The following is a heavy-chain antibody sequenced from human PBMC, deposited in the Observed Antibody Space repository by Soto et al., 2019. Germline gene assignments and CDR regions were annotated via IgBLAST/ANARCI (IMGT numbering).Heavy chain of an antibody. V-gene: IGHV3-11*04. CDR2: VSSSSTI. CDR1: GFTFCDYY. D-gene: IGHD3-3*01. Sequence: PGGSLRLSCAASGFTFCDYYMNWVRQAPGKGLEWVSSVSSSSTIAYADSVKGRFTISRDNAKKLLYLQMSSLRAEDTAVYYCARDRRITIFGDFDYYYDMDVWGQGTTVTVSS. CDR3: ARDRRITIFGDFDYYYDMDV. J-gene: IGHJ6*02.